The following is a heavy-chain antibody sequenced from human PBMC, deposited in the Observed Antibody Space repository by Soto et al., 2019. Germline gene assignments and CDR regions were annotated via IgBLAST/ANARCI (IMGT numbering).Heavy chain of an antibody. D-gene: IGHD4-4*01. Sequence: PGDSLKMCCKGSGDTFTDYWIGLVRQLPGKGLEWMGIIYPGDSDTIYSPSFQGHVTITVDKSTSTAYLHWNTLKASDTAMYYCATHISNSRYYYYAMDVWGQGTTVTVSS. CDR1: GDTFTDYW. CDR2: IYPGDSDT. V-gene: IGHV5-51*01. CDR3: ATHISNSRYYYYAMDV. J-gene: IGHJ6*02.